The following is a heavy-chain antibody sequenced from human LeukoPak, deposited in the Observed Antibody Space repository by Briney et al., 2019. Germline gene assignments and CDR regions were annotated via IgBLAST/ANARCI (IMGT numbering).Heavy chain of an antibody. V-gene: IGHV3-48*03. D-gene: IGHD2-15*01. CDR2: IGSSSATI. CDR3: VRQTVVVVAAFLDY. CDR1: GFIFRDYE. J-gene: IGHJ4*02. Sequence: GGSLRLTCVGSGFIFRDYEMNWVRQAPGKGLEWIAYIGSSSATIHYPDSVKGRFTISRDNAKNSLFLEMTSLRAEDTAVYYCVRQTVVVVAAFLDYWGQGALVTVSS.